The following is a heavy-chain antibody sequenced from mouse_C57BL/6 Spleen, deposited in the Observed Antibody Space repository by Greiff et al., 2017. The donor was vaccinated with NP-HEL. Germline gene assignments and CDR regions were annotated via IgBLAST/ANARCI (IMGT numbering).Heavy chain of an antibody. CDR3: ARGGNDGYPFAY. CDR1: GFTFSSYA. CDR2: ISDGGSYT. Sequence: EVHLVESGGGLVKPGGSLKLSCAASGFTFSSYAMSWVRQTPEKRLEWVATISDGGSYTYYPDNVKGRFTISRDNAKNNLYLQMSHLKSEDTAMYYCARGGNDGYPFAYWGQGTLVTVSA. V-gene: IGHV5-4*01. D-gene: IGHD2-3*01. J-gene: IGHJ3*01.